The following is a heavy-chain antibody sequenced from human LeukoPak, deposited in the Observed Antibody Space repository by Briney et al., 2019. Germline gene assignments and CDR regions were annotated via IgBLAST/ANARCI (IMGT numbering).Heavy chain of an antibody. V-gene: IGHV4-59*01. J-gene: IGHJ5*02. CDR3: ARDEWELEGWFDP. D-gene: IGHD1-26*01. CDR2: IYYSGST. Sequence: SETLSLTCTVSGGSISSYYWSWIRQPPGKGLEWIGYIYYSGSTNYNPSLKSRVTISVDTSKNQFSLKLSSVTAADMAVYYCARDEWELEGWFDPWGQGTLVTVSS. CDR1: GGSISSYY.